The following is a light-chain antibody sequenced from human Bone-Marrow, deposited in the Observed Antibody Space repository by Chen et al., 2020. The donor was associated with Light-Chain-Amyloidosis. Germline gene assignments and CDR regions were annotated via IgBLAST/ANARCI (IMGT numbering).Light chain of an antibody. CDR2: FAS. J-gene: IGKJ4*01. V-gene: IGKV6D-21*02. Sequence: IVLTQSPAFPSVTPKEKVTITCRSSQSIGSTLHWFQQKPDQSPKLLIKFASQSISGVPSRFSGSGSGTDFTLTINSLEAEDAAAYYGHQSRSFPLTFGGGTRVEIK. CDR3: HQSRSFPLT. CDR1: QSIGST.